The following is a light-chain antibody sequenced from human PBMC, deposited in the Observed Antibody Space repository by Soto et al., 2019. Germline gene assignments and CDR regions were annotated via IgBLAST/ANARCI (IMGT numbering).Light chain of an antibody. Sequence: EIVMTQSPATLSVNPGERVTLSCRASQSVRSNLAWYQQKPGQAPRLLIYGASTRATGLPARFSGSGSGTEFTLTISSLQSEEFAVYFCQEYGSSGTFCQGTNVDI. J-gene: IGKJ1*01. CDR2: GAS. CDR1: QSVRSN. V-gene: IGKV3-15*01. CDR3: QEYGSSGT.